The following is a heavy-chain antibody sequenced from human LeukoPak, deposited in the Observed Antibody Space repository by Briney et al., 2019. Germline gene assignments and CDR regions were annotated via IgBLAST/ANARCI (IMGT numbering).Heavy chain of an antibody. CDR1: GGTISRSNFY. CDR3: ASLDKKRTAGTTRGVYYYYMDV. J-gene: IGHJ6*03. D-gene: IGHD1-1*01. CDR2: IYYTGRT. V-gene: IGHV4-39*02. Sequence: SETLSLTCTVSGGTISRSNFYWDWIRQPPGKGLEWIANIYYTGRTYYNPSLKSRVTISVDTSKNHISLKVSSVTAADTAVYYCASLDKKRTAGTTRGVYYYYMDVWGKGTTVTVSS.